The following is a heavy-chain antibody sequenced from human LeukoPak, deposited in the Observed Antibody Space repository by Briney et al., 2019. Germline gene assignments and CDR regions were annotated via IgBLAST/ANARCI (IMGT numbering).Heavy chain of an antibody. Sequence: SETLSLTCTVSGGSINTFYWSWIRQPGGKGLDWIGRIYTRGNTNYNPSLKSRVTMSVDTSKNQFSLKVSSVTAADTAVYYCARVTAAGVYYYYYYMDVWGKGTTVTVSS. V-gene: IGHV4-4*07. CDR1: GGSINTFY. CDR3: ARVTAAGVYYYYYYMDV. CDR2: IYTRGNT. J-gene: IGHJ6*03. D-gene: IGHD6-13*01.